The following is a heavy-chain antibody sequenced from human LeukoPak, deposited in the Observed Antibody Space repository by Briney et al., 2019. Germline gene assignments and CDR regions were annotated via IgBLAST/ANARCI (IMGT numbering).Heavy chain of an antibody. CDR2: IYYSGST. V-gene: IGHV4-39*01. D-gene: IGHD1-26*01. CDR1: GGSISSSSYY. J-gene: IGHJ6*03. CDR3: ARLTWDYYYMDV. Sequence: SETLSLTCTVSGGSISSSSYYWGWIRQPPGKGLEWIGSIYYSGSTYYNPSLKSRVTISVDTSKNQFSLKLSSVTAADTAVYYCARLTWDYYYMDVWGKGTTVTVS.